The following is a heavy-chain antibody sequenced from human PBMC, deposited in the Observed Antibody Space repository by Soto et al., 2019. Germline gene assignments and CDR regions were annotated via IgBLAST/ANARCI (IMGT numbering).Heavy chain of an antibody. Sequence: EVQLLESGGGLVQPGGSLRLSCAASGITISNYPMSWVRQAPGKGLDWVAGISGGGDRKYYADSAKGRFTISKDISRNSLALKLDSLVVEETAVYFIVKDDGVYPSTATNWGQGPLVTFSS. CDR2: ISGGGDRK. CDR3: VKDDGVYPSTATN. J-gene: IGHJ4*02. CDR1: GITISNYP. D-gene: IGHD4-17*01. V-gene: IGHV3-23*01.